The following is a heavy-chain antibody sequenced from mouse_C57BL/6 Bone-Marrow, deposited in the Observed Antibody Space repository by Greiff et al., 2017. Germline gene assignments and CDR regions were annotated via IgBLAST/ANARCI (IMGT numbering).Heavy chain of an antibody. CDR2: IDPENGDT. CDR1: GFNIKDDY. CDR3: TTSNYRFAD. D-gene: IGHD2-5*01. J-gene: IGHJ3*01. Sequence: VQLQQSGAELVRPGASVKLSCTASGFNIKDDYMHWVKQRPEQGLEWIGWIDPENGDTEYASKFQGKATITADTSSNTAYLQLSSLTSEDTAVYYCTTSNYRFADWGQGTLVTVSA. V-gene: IGHV14-4*01.